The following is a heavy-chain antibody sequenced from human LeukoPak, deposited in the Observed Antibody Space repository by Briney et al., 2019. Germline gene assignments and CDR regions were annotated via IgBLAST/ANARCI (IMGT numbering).Heavy chain of an antibody. V-gene: IGHV1-69*06. J-gene: IGHJ3*02. Sequence: SVKVSCKASGGTFSSYAISWVRQAPGQGLEWMGGIIPIFGTANYAQKFQGRVTITADKSTSTAYMELSSLRSEDTAVYYCARDRRVAGTTGVSVDIWGQGTMVTVSS. D-gene: IGHD6-19*01. CDR3: ARDRRVAGTTGVSVDI. CDR1: GGTFSSYA. CDR2: IIPIFGTA.